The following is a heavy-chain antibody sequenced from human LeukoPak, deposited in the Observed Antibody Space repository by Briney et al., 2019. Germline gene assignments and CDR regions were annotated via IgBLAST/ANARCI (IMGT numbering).Heavy chain of an antibody. D-gene: IGHD4-17*01. CDR1: GYSFTTYW. CDR3: ARQGDGAGYFDY. Sequence: GESLKISCKGSGYSFTTYWIGWVRPMPGKGLEWMGIMYPGDSDTRYSPSFQGHVTISADKSINTAYLQWSSLKASDTAMYYCARQGDGAGYFDYWGQGTLVTVSS. CDR2: MYPGDSDT. J-gene: IGHJ4*02. V-gene: IGHV5-51*01.